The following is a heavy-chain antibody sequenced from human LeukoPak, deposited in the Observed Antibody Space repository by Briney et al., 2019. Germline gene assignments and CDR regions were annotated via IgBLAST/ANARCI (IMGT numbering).Heavy chain of an antibody. Sequence: SVTVSFKASGGTFSNYAITWVRQAPGQGLEWMGGIIPIFGTANYAQKFQGRVTITADESTTTVYMEMSRLRSEDTAVYYCARGPQGGYNYNWFDPWGQGTLVTVSS. CDR1: GGTFSNYA. CDR3: ARGPQGGYNYNWFDP. J-gene: IGHJ5*02. V-gene: IGHV1-69*01. D-gene: IGHD5-24*01. CDR2: IIPIFGTA.